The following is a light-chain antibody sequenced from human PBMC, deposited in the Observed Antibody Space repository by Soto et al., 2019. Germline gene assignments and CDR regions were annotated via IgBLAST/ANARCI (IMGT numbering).Light chain of an antibody. CDR1: QSISSW. CDR2: DAS. J-gene: IGKJ1*01. V-gene: IGKV1-5*01. Sequence: DNQMSQSPSTLSASVGDRVTITCRASQSISSWLAWYQQKPGKAPKLLIFDASSVESGDPTRFSGSGSGTEFTLTIGSLQPDDFAPYCCQLYNSYWTFGQGTKVEI. CDR3: QLYNSYWT.